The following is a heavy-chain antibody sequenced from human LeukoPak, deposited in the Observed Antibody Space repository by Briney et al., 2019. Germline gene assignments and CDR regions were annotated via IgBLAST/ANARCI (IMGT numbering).Heavy chain of an antibody. D-gene: IGHD6-19*01. CDR2: IRYDGSNK. V-gene: IGHV3-30*02. J-gene: IGHJ4*02. CDR3: AREDSWYSSGWYLGFDY. Sequence: GGSLRLSCAASKFTLSSYGMHRVRQAPGKGLEWVAFIRYDGSNKYYADSVKGRFTISRDNAKNSLYLQMNSLRAEDTAVYYCAREDSWYSSGWYLGFDYWGQGTLVTVSS. CDR1: KFTLSSYG.